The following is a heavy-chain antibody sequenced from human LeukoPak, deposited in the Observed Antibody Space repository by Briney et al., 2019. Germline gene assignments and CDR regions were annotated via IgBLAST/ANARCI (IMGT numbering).Heavy chain of an antibody. J-gene: IGHJ3*02. Sequence: GGSLRLSCAASGFTFNSFSMNWVRQAPGKGLEWVSYISSGSSTIYYADSVKGRFTISRDNAKNSLYLQVNSLRDEDTAVYYCARAGGLLWFGEVLESSDAFHIWGQGTMVTVSS. CDR2: ISSGSSTI. CDR3: ARAGGLLWFGEVLESSDAFHI. CDR1: GFTFNSFS. D-gene: IGHD3-10*01. V-gene: IGHV3-48*02.